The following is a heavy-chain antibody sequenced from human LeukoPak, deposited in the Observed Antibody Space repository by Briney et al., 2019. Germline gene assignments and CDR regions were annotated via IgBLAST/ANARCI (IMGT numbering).Heavy chain of an antibody. CDR1: GFTFSSYS. CDR2: ISSSSYI. D-gene: IGHD1-26*01. V-gene: IGHV3-21*01. J-gene: IGHJ5*02. Sequence: PGGSLRLSCAASGFTFSSYSMNWVRQAPGKGLEWVSSISSSSYIYYADSVKGRFTISRDNAKNSLYLQMNSLRAEDTAVYYCARTYSGSYSWFDPWGQGTLVTVSS. CDR3: ARTYSGSYSWFDP.